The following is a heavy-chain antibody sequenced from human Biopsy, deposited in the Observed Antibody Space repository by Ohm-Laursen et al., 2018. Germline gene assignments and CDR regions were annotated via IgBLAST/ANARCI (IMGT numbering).Heavy chain of an antibody. J-gene: IGHJ6*02. Sequence: GTLSLTCPVSGDSVTKYYWSWIRQPPGKGLEWIGHIYYSVMTNYNPSLQSRVSISVDTSRNQVSLTLSPVTAADTAVYYCARDSGILNYGNFKYYHYYGMDVWGQGTKVTVSS. D-gene: IGHD4-11*01. CDR1: GDSVTKYY. CDR3: ARDSGILNYGNFKYYHYYGMDV. CDR2: IYYSVMT. V-gene: IGHV4-59*02.